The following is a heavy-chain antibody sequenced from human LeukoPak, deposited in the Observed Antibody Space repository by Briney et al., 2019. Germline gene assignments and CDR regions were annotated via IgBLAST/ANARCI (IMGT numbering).Heavy chain of an antibody. J-gene: IGHJ4*02. D-gene: IGHD4-11*01. CDR1: GFTFDDYV. Sequence: GGSLRLSCAASGFTFDDYVMHWVRQAPGKGLEWVSGISWNSGSIGYADSVKGRFTISRDNAKNSLYLQMNSLRAEYTALYYCAKGPYRNYLYYFDYWGQGTLVTVSS. V-gene: IGHV3-9*01. CDR2: ISWNSGSI. CDR3: AKGPYRNYLYYFDY.